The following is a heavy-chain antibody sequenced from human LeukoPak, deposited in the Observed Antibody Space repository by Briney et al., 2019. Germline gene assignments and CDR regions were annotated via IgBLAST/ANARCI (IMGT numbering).Heavy chain of an antibody. CDR2: ISTNGGST. Sequence: GGSLRLSCAASGFTFSSYAMHWVRQAPGKGLEYVSGISTNGGSTYYADSVKGRFTISRDNSENTLYLQMNSLRAEDTAVYYCARDKIVGATLLDYWGQGTLVTVSS. CDR1: GFTFSSYA. CDR3: ARDKIVGATLLDY. D-gene: IGHD1-26*01. J-gene: IGHJ4*02. V-gene: IGHV3-64*02.